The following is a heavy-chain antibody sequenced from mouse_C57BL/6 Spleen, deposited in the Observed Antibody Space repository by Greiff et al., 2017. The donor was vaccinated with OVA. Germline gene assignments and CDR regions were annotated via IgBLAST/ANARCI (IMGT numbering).Heavy chain of an antibody. D-gene: IGHD1-1*01. CDR1: GFNIKDDY. Sequence: VQLQQSGAELVRPGASVKLSCTASGFNIKDDYMHWVKQRPEQGLEWIGWIDPENGDTEYASKFQGKATITADTSSNTAYLQLSSLTSEDTAVYYCTTGSKNWYFDVWGTGTTVTVSS. V-gene: IGHV14-4*01. CDR2: IDPENGDT. J-gene: IGHJ1*03. CDR3: TTGSKNWYFDV.